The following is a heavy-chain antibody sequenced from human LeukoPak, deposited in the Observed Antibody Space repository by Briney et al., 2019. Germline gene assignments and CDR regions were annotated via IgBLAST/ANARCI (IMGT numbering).Heavy chain of an antibody. CDR1: GGSISSGGYS. D-gene: IGHD3-22*01. J-gene: IGHJ4*02. V-gene: IGHV4-61*08. CDR3: AGEDYFDTSGYASWRFDI. Sequence: KASETLSLTCAVSGGSISSGGYSWSWIRQPPGKGLEWIGYIYYSGNTIYNPSLKSRVTISIDTSKNQFSLKLSSVTTADTAMYYCAGEDYFDTSGYASWRFDIWGQGILVTVSS. CDR2: IYYSGNT.